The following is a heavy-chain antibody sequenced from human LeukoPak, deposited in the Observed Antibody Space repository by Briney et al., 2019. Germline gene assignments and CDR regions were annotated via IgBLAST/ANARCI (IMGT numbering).Heavy chain of an antibody. CDR3: ARNIAAAGPPVDV. Sequence: SETLSLTCTVSGGSISSYYWSWIRQPAGKGLEWIGRIYTSGSTNYNPSLKSRVTMSVDTSKNQFSLKLSSVTAADTAVYYCARNIAAAGPPVDVWGKETTVTVSS. V-gene: IGHV4-4*07. CDR1: GGSISSYY. CDR2: IYTSGST. D-gene: IGHD6-13*01. J-gene: IGHJ6*04.